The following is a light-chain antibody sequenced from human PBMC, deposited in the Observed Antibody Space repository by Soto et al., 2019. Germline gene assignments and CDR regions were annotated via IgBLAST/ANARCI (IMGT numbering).Light chain of an antibody. V-gene: IGKV3D-20*01. Sequence: EIVLTQSPATLSLSPGERATLSCGASQSVSSSYLAWYQQKPRLAPSLLIYDASSRATGIPDRISGSGSGTDFTLTISRLEPEDYAVYYCQQYGSSPGTFGQGTKVEIK. CDR1: QSVSSSY. CDR2: DAS. CDR3: QQYGSSPGT. J-gene: IGKJ1*01.